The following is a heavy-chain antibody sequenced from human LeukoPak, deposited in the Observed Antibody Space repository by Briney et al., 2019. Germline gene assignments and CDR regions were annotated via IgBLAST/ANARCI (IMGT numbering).Heavy chain of an antibody. Sequence: SETLSLTCTVSGGSISSSRYYWGWIRQPPGKGLEWIGSIYYSGSTYYNPSLKSRVTISVDTSKNQFSLKLSSVTAADTAVYYCAKDDDGSGSYYYYMDVWGKGTTVTISS. V-gene: IGHV4-39*07. CDR2: IYYSGST. D-gene: IGHD3-10*01. CDR1: GGSISSSRYY. J-gene: IGHJ6*03. CDR3: AKDDDGSGSYYYYMDV.